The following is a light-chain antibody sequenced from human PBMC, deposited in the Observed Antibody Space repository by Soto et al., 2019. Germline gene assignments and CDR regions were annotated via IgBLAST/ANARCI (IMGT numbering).Light chain of an antibody. Sequence: EIVLTQSPATLSLSPGERATLSCRASQSVSNSLAWYQQKPGQAPRLLIYDASNRVTGIPARFSGSGSGTDFTLTISSLEPEDFAVCYCQQGSSWLWTFGQGTKVEIK. V-gene: IGKV3-11*01. CDR3: QQGSSWLWT. CDR2: DAS. J-gene: IGKJ1*01. CDR1: QSVSNS.